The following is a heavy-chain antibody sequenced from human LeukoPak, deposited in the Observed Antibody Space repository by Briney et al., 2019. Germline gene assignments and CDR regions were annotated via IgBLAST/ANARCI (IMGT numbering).Heavy chain of an antibody. V-gene: IGHV3-7*01. J-gene: IGHJ4*02. Sequence: GGSLRLSCAASGFTFSSYWMSWVRQAPGKGLEWVANIKRDGSEKFYVDSVKGRFTFSRDNAKNSLYLQMNSLRAEDTAVYYCARDPDGFDYWGQGTLVTVSS. CDR2: IKRDGSEK. CDR3: ARDPDGFDY. D-gene: IGHD1-14*01. CDR1: GFTFSSYW.